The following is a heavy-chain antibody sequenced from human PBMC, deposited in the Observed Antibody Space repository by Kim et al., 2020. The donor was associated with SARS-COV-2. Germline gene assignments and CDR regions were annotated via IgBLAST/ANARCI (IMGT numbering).Heavy chain of an antibody. CDR1: GGSISSYY. J-gene: IGHJ4*02. CDR3: ARDRVSVGIDY. D-gene: IGHD1-26*01. V-gene: IGHV4-59*01. Sequence: SETLSLTCTVSGGSISSYYWSWIRQPPGKGLEWIGYIYYSGSTNYNPSLKSRVTISVDTSKNQFSLKLSSLTAADTAVYYCARDRVSVGIDYWGQGTLVT. CDR2: IYYSGST.